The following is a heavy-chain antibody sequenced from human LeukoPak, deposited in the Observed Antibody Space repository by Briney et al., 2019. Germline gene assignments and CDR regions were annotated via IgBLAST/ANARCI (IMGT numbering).Heavy chain of an antibody. D-gene: IGHD1-26*01. J-gene: IGHJ5*02. CDR1: GFTFSSYW. V-gene: IGHV3-74*01. CDR2: ISSDGSST. Sequence: GGSLRLSCAASGFTFSSYWMHWVRQAPGKGLVWVSRISSDGSSTSYADSVKGRFTISRDNAKNTLYLQMNSLRAEDTAVYYCARDEWELLHGHRWFDPWGQGTLVTVSS. CDR3: ARDEWELLHGHRWFDP.